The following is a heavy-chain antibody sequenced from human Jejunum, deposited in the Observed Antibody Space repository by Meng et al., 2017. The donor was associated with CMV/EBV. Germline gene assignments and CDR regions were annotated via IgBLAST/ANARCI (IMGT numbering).Heavy chain of an antibody. Sequence: AASGFTFSSYSMNWVRQAPGKGLEWVSSISSSSSYIYYPDSVRGRFTISRDNAKNSLYMQMNSLRVEDTAMYFCARGYNYGPHDYWGQGTLVTVSS. CDR1: GFTFSSYS. D-gene: IGHD5-18*01. CDR3: ARGYNYGPHDY. J-gene: IGHJ4*02. CDR2: ISSSSSYI. V-gene: IGHV3-21*01.